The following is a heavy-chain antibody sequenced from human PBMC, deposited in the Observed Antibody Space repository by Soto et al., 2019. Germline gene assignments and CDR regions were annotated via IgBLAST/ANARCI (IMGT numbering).Heavy chain of an antibody. D-gene: IGHD5-12*01. V-gene: IGHV3-21*01. CDR2: ISSSSSYI. J-gene: IGHJ4*02. CDR1: GFTFSSYS. Sequence: EVQLVESGGGLVQPGGSLRLSCAASGFTFSSYSMNWVRQAPGKGLEWVSSISSSSSYIYYADSVKGRFTISRDNAKNTLYLQINSVRAEDTAVYYCARDLQNGGYVCWGQGTLVTVSS. CDR3: ARDLQNGGYVC.